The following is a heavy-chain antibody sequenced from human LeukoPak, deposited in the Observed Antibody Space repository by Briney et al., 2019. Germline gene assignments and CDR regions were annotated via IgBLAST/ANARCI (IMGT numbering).Heavy chain of an antibody. J-gene: IGHJ4*02. CDR3: ARGDRSSWFNFDY. CDR2: TWYDGTNK. V-gene: IGHV3-33*01. Sequence: PGLSLRLSCAASGFTFSSSVMHWVRQAPGKGLEWVAVTWYDGTNKYFADSVRGRFSISRDNSKNTLYLQMNSLRAEDTAVYYCARGDRSSWFNFDYWGQGTLVTVSS. CDR1: GFTFSSSV. D-gene: IGHD6-13*01.